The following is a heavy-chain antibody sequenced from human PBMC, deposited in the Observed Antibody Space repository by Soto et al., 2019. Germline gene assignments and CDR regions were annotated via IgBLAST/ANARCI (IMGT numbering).Heavy chain of an antibody. J-gene: IGHJ4*02. D-gene: IGHD6-13*01. CDR1: GFTFTGYY. V-gene: IGHV1-2*04. CDR3: AKDDAGHPDF. CDR2: INPNSGVA. Sequence: ASVTVSCKASGFTFTGYYIHWVRQAPGQGLEWIGWINPNSGVANYAQKFHDWVTITRDTSITTAYMELSGLKSDDTAVYFCAKDDAGHPDFWGQGTLVTVSS.